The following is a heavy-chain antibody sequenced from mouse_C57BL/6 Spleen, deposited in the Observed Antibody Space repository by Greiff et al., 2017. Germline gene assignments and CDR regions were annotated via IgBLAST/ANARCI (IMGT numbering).Heavy chain of an antibody. CDR2: ISSGGSYT. CDR3: ARQGGYYDFDY. J-gene: IGHJ2*01. CDR1: GFTFSSYG. D-gene: IGHD2-3*01. Sequence: EVKLQESGGDLVKPGGSLKLSCAASGFTFSSYGMSWVRQTPDKRLEWVATISSGGSYTYYPDSVKGRFTISRDNAKNTLYLQMSSLKSEDTAMYYCARQGGYYDFDYWGQGTTLTVSS. V-gene: IGHV5-6*01.